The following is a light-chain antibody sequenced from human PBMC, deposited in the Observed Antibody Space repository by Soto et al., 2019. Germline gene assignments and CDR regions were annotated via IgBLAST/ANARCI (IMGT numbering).Light chain of an antibody. CDR3: QQYNIYWT. V-gene: IGKV1-5*03. CDR2: RAS. CDR1: QSVHRW. J-gene: IGKJ1*01. Sequence: DIQMTQSPSTLSASVGDTVTITCRASQSVHRWLAWYQQKPGRAPKLLIFRASSLESGVPSRFSGSGSGTEFTLTINSLQPDDFATYYCQQYNIYWTFGRGTKV.